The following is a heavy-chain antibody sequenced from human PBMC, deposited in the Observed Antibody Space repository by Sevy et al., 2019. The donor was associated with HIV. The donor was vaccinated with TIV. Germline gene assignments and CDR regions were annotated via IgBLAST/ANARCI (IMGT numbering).Heavy chain of an antibody. CDR1: GFTFDMYW. J-gene: IGHJ4*02. CDR3: ARRYFDL. CDR2: IRQDGNEI. Sequence: GGSLRLSCDASGFTFDMYWMQWVRQAPGKGLEWVANIRQDGNEIYNAASVRGGFTISRDNAKGSLYLQMNNLRVEDTATYYCARRYFDLWGQGTLVTVSS. V-gene: IGHV3-7*03.